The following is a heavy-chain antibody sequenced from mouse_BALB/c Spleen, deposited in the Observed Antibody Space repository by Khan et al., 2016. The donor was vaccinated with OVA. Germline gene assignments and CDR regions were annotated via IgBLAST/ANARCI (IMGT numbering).Heavy chain of an antibody. D-gene: IGHD1-1*01. Sequence: VQLKESGGDLVKPGGSLKLSCAASGFTFSTYGMSWVRQTPDKRLEWVATISSGGSYTYYPDNVKGRFTISRDNAKNTLYLQMSSLKSEDTAMYYCARLAYYYNSEGLAYWGQGTLVTVSA. CDR3: ARLAYYYNSEGLAY. CDR2: ISSGGSYT. V-gene: IGHV5-6*01. J-gene: IGHJ3*01. CDR1: GFTFSTYG.